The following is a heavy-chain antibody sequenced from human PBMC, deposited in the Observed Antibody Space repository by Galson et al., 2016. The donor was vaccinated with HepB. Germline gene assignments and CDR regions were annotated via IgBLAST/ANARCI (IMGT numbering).Heavy chain of an antibody. V-gene: IGHV3-30*04. Sequence: SLRLSCAGSGFTFATYPLHWVRQAPGKGLEWVAIMSNDGSRKYYADSVNGRFTISRDNSRNTLYLQMNSLRTEDTALYYCASALIDGWHNFDSWGQGTLVVVSS. CDR2: MSNDGSRK. CDR1: GFTFATYP. D-gene: IGHD3-16*02. CDR3: ASALIDGWHNFDS. J-gene: IGHJ4*02.